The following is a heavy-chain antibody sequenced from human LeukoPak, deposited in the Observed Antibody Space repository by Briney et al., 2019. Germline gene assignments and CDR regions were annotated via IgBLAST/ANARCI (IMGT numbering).Heavy chain of an antibody. V-gene: IGHV1-18*01. J-gene: IGHJ5*02. Sequence: VASVKVSCKASGYTFTNFGISWVRQAPGQGLEWMGWISAYNGNTNYAQNLQGRVTMTTDTSTSTAYMELRSLRSDDTAVYYCARDKGNLPNWFDPWGQGTLVTVSS. CDR2: ISAYNGNT. CDR1: GYTFTNFG. CDR3: ARDKGNLPNWFDP.